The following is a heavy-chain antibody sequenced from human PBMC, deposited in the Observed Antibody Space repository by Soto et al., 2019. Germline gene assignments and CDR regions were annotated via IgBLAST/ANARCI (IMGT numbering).Heavy chain of an antibody. Sequence: SVKVSCKASGSGFIRSGIQWVRQAHGQRLEWIGWIVVASGQTNYAQNFRGRVAITRDTSTATAYIELTGLTSEDTAVYFCSADRPDIGVGWWVWGQGTTVTVS. CDR1: GSGFIRSG. J-gene: IGHJ6*02. D-gene: IGHD2-15*01. CDR3: SADRPDIGVGWWV. CDR2: IVVASGQT. V-gene: IGHV1-58*02.